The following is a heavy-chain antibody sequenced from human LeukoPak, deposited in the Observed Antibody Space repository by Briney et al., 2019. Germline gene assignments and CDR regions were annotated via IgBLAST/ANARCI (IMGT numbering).Heavy chain of an antibody. V-gene: IGHV1-69*13. Sequence: GASVKVSCKASVGTFSSYAISWVRQAPGQGLEWMGGIIPIFGTADYAQKFQGRVTITADESTSTAYMELSSLRSEDTAVYYCARYDSSGYYYYYYGMDVWGQGTTVTVSS. CDR1: VGTFSSYA. D-gene: IGHD3-22*01. CDR3: ARYDSSGYYYYYYGMDV. CDR2: IIPIFGTA. J-gene: IGHJ6*02.